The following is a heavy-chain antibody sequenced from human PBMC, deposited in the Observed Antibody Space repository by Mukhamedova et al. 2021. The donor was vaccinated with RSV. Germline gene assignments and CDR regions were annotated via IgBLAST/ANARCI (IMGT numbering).Heavy chain of an antibody. V-gene: IGHV1-2*02. Sequence: VRQAPGQGLECMGWIHSGTGGTNYAQRFQGRVTMTRDTSITTAYMELTSLTSDDTAVYYCARLSEEGVAGTVDYWGPGTLVTVSS. CDR2: IHSGTGGT. CDR3: ARLSEEGVAGTVDY. J-gene: IGHJ4*02. D-gene: IGHD6-19*01.